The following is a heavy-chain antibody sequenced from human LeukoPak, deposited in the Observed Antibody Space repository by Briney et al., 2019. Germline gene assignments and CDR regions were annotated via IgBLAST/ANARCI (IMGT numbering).Heavy chain of an antibody. CDR3: AKGAIRTSITCYFDY. CDR2: IRHDGSNI. J-gene: IGHJ4*02. D-gene: IGHD1-14*01. V-gene: IGHV3-30*02. CDR1: GFTFSSYG. Sequence: GGSLRLSCAASGFTFSSYGMHWVHQAPGKGLEWVAFIRHDGSNINYADSVKGRFTISRDNSRSTLDLQMNSLRVEDTAVYYCAKGAIRTSITCYFDYWGQGTLVTVSS.